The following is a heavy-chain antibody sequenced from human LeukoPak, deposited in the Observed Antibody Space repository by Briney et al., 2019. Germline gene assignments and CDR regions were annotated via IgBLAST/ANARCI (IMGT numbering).Heavy chain of an antibody. D-gene: IGHD3-10*01. V-gene: IGHV4-59*08. Sequence: SETLSLTCAVSGGSISSYYWSWIRQPPGRGLEWIGYIYYSGSTNYNPSLKSRVTISVDTSKNQFSLKLSSVTAADTAVYYCARTRVRGVSWFDPWGQGTLVTVSS. CDR1: GGSISSYY. CDR2: IYYSGST. J-gene: IGHJ5*02. CDR3: ARTRVRGVSWFDP.